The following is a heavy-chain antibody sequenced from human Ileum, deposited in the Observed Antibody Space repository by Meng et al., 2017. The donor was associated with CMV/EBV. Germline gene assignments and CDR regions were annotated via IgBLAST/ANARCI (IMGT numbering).Heavy chain of an antibody. J-gene: IGHJ4*02. D-gene: IGHD1-26*01. CDR2: MYFSGIA. Sequence: QTQLQWAGPGLVKPAETLSLTCTASGDPISSGSHSWAWFRQPPGKRLEWIGSMYFSGIADYNPSLKSRVIISLHATQKQFSLRLTSVTAADSAVYFCARDLTNKWFYYWGPGTLVTVSS. V-gene: IGHV4-39*07. CDR1: GDPISSGSHS. CDR3: ARDLTNKWFYY.